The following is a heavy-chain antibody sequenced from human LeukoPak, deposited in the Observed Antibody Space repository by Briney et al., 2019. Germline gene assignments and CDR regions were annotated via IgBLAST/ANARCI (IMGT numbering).Heavy chain of an antibody. CDR3: ARMGIAPGQNWYFDL. D-gene: IGHD7-27*01. J-gene: IGHJ2*01. Sequence: SETLSLTCTVSGGSINNYYWSWVRQPPGKGLEWVGYIYYSGSTNYNPSLRSRVTISVDTSKNQFSLKLSSVTAADTAVYYCARMGIAPGQNWYFDLWGRGTLVTVSS. CDR2: IYYSGST. V-gene: IGHV4-59*01. CDR1: GGSINNYY.